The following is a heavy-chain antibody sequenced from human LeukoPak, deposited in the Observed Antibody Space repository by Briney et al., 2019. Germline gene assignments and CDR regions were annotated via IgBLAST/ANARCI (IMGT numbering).Heavy chain of an antibody. V-gene: IGHV3-11*01. CDR3: ASFGVTMVRGVHDY. CDR2: ISSSGSTI. CDR1: GFTFSDYY. Sequence: GGSLRLSCAASGFTFSDYYMSWIRQAPGKGLEWVSYISSSGSTIYYADSVKGRFTISRDNAKNSLYLQMNSLRAEDTAAYYCASFGVTMVRGVHDYWGQGTLVTVSS. D-gene: IGHD3-10*01. J-gene: IGHJ4*02.